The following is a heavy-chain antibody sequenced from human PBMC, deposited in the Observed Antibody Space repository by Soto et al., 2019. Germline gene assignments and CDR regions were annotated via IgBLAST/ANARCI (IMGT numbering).Heavy chain of an antibody. J-gene: IGHJ5*02. Sequence: GGSLRLSCAASGFTFSRKWMSWVRQAPGKGPQWVASVNPEGSERYYVDSVKGRFSILRDNAKDSLFLQMDSLRAEDTAVYYCAGEASWGRGTLVTVSS. CDR2: VNPEGSER. CDR1: GFTFSRKW. CDR3: AGEAS. V-gene: IGHV3-7*01.